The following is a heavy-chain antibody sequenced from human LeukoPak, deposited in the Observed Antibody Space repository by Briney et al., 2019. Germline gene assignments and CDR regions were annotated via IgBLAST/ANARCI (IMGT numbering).Heavy chain of an antibody. Sequence: SETLSLTCNVSGDSISFYYWSWIRQPPGKGLEWIGYIHYTGHTNYNPSLKSRVPVSVDTPQGQFSLNLSSVTAADTAVYYCPRHLGGHSGYDEDYDYYYGLPSGAKGPQPPSP. CDR2: IHYTGHT. J-gene: IGHJ6*02. CDR1: GDSISFYY. V-gene: IGHV4-59*08. D-gene: IGHD5-12*01. CDR3: PRHLGGHSGYDEDYDYYYGLPS.